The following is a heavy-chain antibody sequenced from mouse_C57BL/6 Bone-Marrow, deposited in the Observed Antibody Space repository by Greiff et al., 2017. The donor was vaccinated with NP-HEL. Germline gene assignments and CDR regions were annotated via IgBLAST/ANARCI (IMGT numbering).Heavy chain of an antibody. CDR3: ARSDYDGSSWYFDV. Sequence: VQLQESGAELARPGASVKLSCKASGYTFTSYGISWVKQRTGQGLEWIGEIYPRSGNTYYNEKFKGKATLTADKSSSTAYMELRSLTSEDSAVYFCARSDYDGSSWYFDVWGTGTTVTVSS. CDR2: IYPRSGNT. CDR1: GYTFTSYG. V-gene: IGHV1-81*01. D-gene: IGHD1-1*01. J-gene: IGHJ1*03.